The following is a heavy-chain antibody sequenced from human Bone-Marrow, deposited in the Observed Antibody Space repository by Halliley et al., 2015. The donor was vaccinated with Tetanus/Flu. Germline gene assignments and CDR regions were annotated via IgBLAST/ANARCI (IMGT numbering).Heavy chain of an antibody. CDR2: IKQDGSEK. Sequence: IKQDGSEKYSVDSVKGRFTISRDNDKNLLSLQMNSLRAEDTAVYYGARSVTTVLPYHYGMDVWGQGTTVTVSS. D-gene: IGHD4-17*01. CDR3: ARSVTTVLPYHYGMDV. V-gene: IGHV3-7*03. J-gene: IGHJ6*02.